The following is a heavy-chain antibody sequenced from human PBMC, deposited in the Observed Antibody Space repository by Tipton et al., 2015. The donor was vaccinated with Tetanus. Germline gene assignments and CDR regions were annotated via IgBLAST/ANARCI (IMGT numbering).Heavy chain of an antibody. CDR3: ARTLRIWDMDS. CDR1: GFTFSNNG. J-gene: IGHJ4*02. Sequence: SLRLSCVASGFTFSNNGMHWVRQAPGKGLEWMAVIWYDGSNKYYADSVKGRFTISRDNSKNTLYLQMSSLRAEDTAVYYCARTLRIWDMDSWGQGTLVTVSS. V-gene: IGHV3-33*01. CDR2: IWYDGSNK. D-gene: IGHD2-15*01.